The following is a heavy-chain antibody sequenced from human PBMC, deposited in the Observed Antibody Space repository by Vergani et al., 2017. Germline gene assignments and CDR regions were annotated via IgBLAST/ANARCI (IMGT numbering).Heavy chain of an antibody. D-gene: IGHD5-18*01. CDR3: ARWVTRAQDDYYMDV. CDR1: GGSISNRNW. V-gene: IGHV4-4*02. CDR2: IYHSGST. Sequence: QVQLQESGPGLVKPSGTLSLTCAVSGGSISNRNWWSWVRQPPGKGLEWIGEIYHSGSTNYNPSLKSRVTVSVDKSKNQFSLKLSSVTAADTAVYYCARWVTRAQDDYYMDVWGKGTTVTVSS. J-gene: IGHJ6*03.